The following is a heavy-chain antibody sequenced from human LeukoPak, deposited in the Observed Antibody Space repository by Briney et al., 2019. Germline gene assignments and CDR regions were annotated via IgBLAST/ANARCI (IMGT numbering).Heavy chain of an antibody. J-gene: IGHJ3*02. D-gene: IGHD2-2*01. CDR1: GGSISSGGYY. Sequence: PSETLSLTCTVSGGSISSGGYYWSWIRQHPGKGLEWIVYIYYSGSTYYNPSLKSRVTISVDTSKNQFSLKLSSVTAADTAVYYCARGYCSSTSCYAWNAFDIWGQGTMVTVSS. CDR3: ARGYCSSTSCYAWNAFDI. V-gene: IGHV4-31*03. CDR2: IYYSGST.